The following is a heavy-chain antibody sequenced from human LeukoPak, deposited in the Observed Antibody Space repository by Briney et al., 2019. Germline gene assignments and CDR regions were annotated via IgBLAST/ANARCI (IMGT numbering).Heavy chain of an antibody. J-gene: IGHJ4*02. Sequence: PGGSLRLSCAASGFTFSSSAMSWVRQAPGKGLDWVSSISRSTGYTYTHYADSVKGRFTISRDNSKNTLYLQMNSLRAEDTAIYYCAKYDGVAMNLYFHYWGQGTLVTVSS. CDR3: AKYDGVAMNLYFHY. D-gene: IGHD5-12*01. CDR2: ISRSTGYT. CDR1: GFTFSSSA. V-gene: IGHV3-23*01.